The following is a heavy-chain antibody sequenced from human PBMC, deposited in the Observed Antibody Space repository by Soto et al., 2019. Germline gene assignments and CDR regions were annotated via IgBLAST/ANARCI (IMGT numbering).Heavy chain of an antibody. CDR3: ASASITIFGVVPPGGQYYYYMDV. CDR1: GGSISSYY. Sequence: SETLSLTCTVSGGSISSYYWSWIRQPPGKGLEWIGYIYYSGSTNYNPSLKSRVTISVDTSKNQFSLKLSSVTAADTAVYYCASASITIFGVVPPGGQYYYYMDVWGKGTTVTVSS. J-gene: IGHJ6*03. CDR2: IYYSGST. V-gene: IGHV4-59*08. D-gene: IGHD3-3*01.